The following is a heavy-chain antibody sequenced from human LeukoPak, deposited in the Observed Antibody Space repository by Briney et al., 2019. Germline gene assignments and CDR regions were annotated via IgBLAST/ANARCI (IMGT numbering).Heavy chain of an antibody. J-gene: IGHJ4*02. CDR1: GFTVSSNY. CDR2: IYSGGST. CDR3: ARDYFFYDSSGYSHYYFDY. D-gene: IGHD3-22*01. Sequence: GGSLRLSCAASGFTVSSNYMSWVRQAPGKGLEWASVIYSGGSTYYADSVKGRFTISRDNSKNTLYLQMNSLRAEDTAVYYCARDYFFYDSSGYSHYYFDYWGQGTLVTVSS. V-gene: IGHV3-53*01.